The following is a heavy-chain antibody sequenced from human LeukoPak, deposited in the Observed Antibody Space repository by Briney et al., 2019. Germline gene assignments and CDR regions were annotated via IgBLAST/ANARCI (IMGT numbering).Heavy chain of an antibody. V-gene: IGHV3-48*03. CDR2: ISSTGSPI. CDR3: ARGAGGYFDY. CDR1: GFTFSSYE. D-gene: IGHD3-10*01. Sequence: GGSLRLSCAASGFTFSSYEMNWVSQAPGKGMEWVSYISSTGSPISYADSVKGRFTISRDNAKNSLYLQMNSLRAEDTAVYYCARGAGGYFDYWGQGILVTVSS. J-gene: IGHJ4*02.